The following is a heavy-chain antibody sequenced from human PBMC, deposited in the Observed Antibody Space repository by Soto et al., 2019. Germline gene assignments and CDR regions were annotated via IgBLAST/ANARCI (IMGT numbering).Heavy chain of an antibody. V-gene: IGHV2-5*02. D-gene: IGHD5-12*01. CDR1: GFSLSTSGVG. CDR3: AHTSDGYNYFHS. CDR2: IYWDDDK. Sequence: GSGPTLVNPTQTLTLTCTFSGFSLSTSGVGVGWIRQPPGKALEWLALIYWDDDKRYSPSLKSRLTITKDTSKNQVVLTMTNMGPVDAATYYCAHTSDGYNYFHSWGQGTLVTVSS. J-gene: IGHJ4*02.